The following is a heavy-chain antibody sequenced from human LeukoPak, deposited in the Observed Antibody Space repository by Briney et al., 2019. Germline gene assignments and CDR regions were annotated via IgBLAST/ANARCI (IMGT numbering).Heavy chain of an antibody. CDR3: ARDRRVGATHNWFDP. CDR2: IIPIFGTA. Sequence: SVKVSCKASGGTFSSYAISWVRQAPGQGLEWMEGIIPIFGTANYAQKFQGRVTITADESTSTAYMELSSLRSGDTAVYYCARDRRVGATHNWFDPWGQGTLVTVSS. V-gene: IGHV1-69*13. CDR1: GGTFSSYA. D-gene: IGHD1-26*01. J-gene: IGHJ5*02.